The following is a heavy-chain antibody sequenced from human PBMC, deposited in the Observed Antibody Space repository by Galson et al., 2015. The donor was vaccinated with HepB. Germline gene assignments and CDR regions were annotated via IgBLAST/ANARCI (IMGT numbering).Heavy chain of an antibody. V-gene: IGHV3-66*01. CDR3: AVSGTPGGFDF. CDR1: GFTVSGTY. D-gene: IGHD1-14*01. Sequence: SLRLSCAASGFTVSGTYMIWVRQAPGQGLECVSLIESGDKKYYIDSVKGRFTISRDNSLNTMSLQLNSLRAEDSGVYYRAVSGTPGGFDFWGQGTMVTVSS. CDR2: IESGDKK. J-gene: IGHJ3*01.